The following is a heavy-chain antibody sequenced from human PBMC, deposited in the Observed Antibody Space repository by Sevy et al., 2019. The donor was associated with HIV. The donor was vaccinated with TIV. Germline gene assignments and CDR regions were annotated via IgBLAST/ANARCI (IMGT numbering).Heavy chain of an antibody. V-gene: IGHV3-53*01. CDR2: IYSGGST. J-gene: IGHJ4*02. Sequence: GGSLRLSCAASGFTVSSNYMIWVRQAPGKGLEWVSVIYSGGSTYYADSVKGRFTISRDNSKNTLYLQMNSLRAEDTAMYYCAITYYYDSSGYYFSYWGQGTLVTVSS. CDR3: AITYYYDSSGYYFSY. D-gene: IGHD3-22*01. CDR1: GFTVSSNY.